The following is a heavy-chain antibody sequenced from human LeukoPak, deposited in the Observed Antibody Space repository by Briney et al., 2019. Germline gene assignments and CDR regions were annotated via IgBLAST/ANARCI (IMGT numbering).Heavy chain of an antibody. J-gene: IGHJ6*02. CDR2: MNPNSGNT. CDR1: GYTFTSYD. Sequence: ASVKVSCKASGYTFTSYDINWVRQATGQGLEWMGWMNPNSGNTGYAQKFQGRVTMTRNTSISTAYMELSSLRSEDTAVYYCARFDSSWSPYYYYGMDVWGQGTTVTVSS. D-gene: IGHD6-13*01. CDR3: ARFDSSWSPYYYYGMDV. V-gene: IGHV1-8*01.